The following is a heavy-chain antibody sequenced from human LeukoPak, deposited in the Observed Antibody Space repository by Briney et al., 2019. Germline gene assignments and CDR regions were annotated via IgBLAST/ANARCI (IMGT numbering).Heavy chain of an antibody. CDR3: ARAARLLWFGELSTPYYFDY. Sequence: GGSLRLSRAASGFTVSSNYMSWVRQAPGKGLEWVSVIYSGGSTYYADSVKGRFTISRDNSKNTLYLQMNSLRAEDTAVYYCARAARLLWFGELSTPYYFDYWGQGTLVTVSS. V-gene: IGHV3-66*01. J-gene: IGHJ4*02. CDR1: GFTVSSNY. CDR2: IYSGGST. D-gene: IGHD3-10*01.